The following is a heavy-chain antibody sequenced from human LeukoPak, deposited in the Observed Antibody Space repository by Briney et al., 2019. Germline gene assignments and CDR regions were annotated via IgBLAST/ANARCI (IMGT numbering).Heavy chain of an antibody. CDR2: IYPGDSDT. CDR3: ALDLYGFGEYTRY. D-gene: IGHD3-10*01. Sequence: GESLKISCKGSGYSFTSYWIGWVRQMPGKGLEWMGIIYPGDSDTRYSPSFQGQVTISADKPISTAYLQWSSLKASDTAMYYCALDLYGFGEYTRYWGQGTLVTVSS. J-gene: IGHJ4*02. V-gene: IGHV5-51*04. CDR1: GYSFTSYW.